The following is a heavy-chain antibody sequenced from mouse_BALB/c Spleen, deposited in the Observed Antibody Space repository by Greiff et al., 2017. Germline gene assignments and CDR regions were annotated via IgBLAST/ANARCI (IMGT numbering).Heavy chain of an antibody. CDR3: TRDGSRQLGSDWFAY. D-gene: IGHD3-2*01. CDR2: ISSGGSYT. J-gene: IGHJ3*01. Sequence: EVQVVESGGGLVKPGGSLKLSCAASGFTFSSYTMSWVRQTPEKRLEWVATISSGGSYTYYPDSVKGRFTISRDNAKNTLYLQMSSLKSEDTAMYYCTRDGSRQLGSDWFAYWGQGTLVTVSA. CDR1: GFTFSSYT. V-gene: IGHV5-6-4*01.